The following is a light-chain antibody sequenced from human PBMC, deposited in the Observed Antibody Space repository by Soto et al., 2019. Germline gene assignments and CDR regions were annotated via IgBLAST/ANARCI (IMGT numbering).Light chain of an antibody. CDR2: EVN. Sequence: QSARTEPACVSVSPGQSITVSCTGTSSDIGRYNRVSWYQQPPGTAPKLIIYEVNNRPSGVPDRFSGSKSGNTASLTISGLQAEDEADYYCNSFTTSSTYVFGTGTKVTVL. V-gene: IGLV2-18*02. CDR3: NSFTTSSTYV. J-gene: IGLJ1*01. CDR1: SSDIGRYNR.